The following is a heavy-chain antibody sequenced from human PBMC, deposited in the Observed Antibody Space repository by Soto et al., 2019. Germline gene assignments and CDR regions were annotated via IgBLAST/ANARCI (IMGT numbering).Heavy chain of an antibody. D-gene: IGHD5-12*01. CDR3: ARLRDGYNHVNCGY. Sequence: SETLPLTCTVSGGSISRSGHYWSWIRQHPGQGMEWIGYIFYTGNTYYNPSLKSRLIISVDTSKNQFSLKLSSVTAADTAVYYCARLRDGYNHVNCGYWEQGTRVTVAS. J-gene: IGHJ4*02. V-gene: IGHV4-31*03. CDR1: GGSISRSGHY. CDR2: IFYTGNT.